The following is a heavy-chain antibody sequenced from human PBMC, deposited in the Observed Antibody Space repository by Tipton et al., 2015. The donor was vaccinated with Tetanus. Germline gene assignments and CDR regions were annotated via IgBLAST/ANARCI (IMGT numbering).Heavy chain of an antibody. V-gene: IGHV3-23*01. CDR1: GFPFSSYA. CDR2: VSSSGYST. J-gene: IGHJ5*02. CDR3: AKGYYDFWSGYPPQGLGP. Sequence: SLRLSCAASGFPFSSYAMNWVRQAPGKGLEWVSTVSSSGYSTYYADSVKGRFTISRDNSNNTLYLQMNSLRAEDSAVYYCAKGYYDFWSGYPPQGLGPWGQGTLVTVSS. D-gene: IGHD3-3*01.